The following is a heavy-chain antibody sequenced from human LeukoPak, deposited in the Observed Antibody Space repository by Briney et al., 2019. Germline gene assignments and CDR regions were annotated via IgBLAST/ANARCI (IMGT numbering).Heavy chain of an antibody. D-gene: IGHD6-13*01. Sequence: PGGSLRLSCAASGFTFSSYAMSWVRQAPGKGLEWVSAISGSGGSTYYADSVKGRFTISRDNSKNTLYLQMNSLSAEDTAVYYCAKGHSSSCLGRWFDPWGQGTLVTVSS. CDR2: ISGSGGST. CDR1: GFTFSSYA. CDR3: AKGHSSSCLGRWFDP. V-gene: IGHV3-23*01. J-gene: IGHJ5*02.